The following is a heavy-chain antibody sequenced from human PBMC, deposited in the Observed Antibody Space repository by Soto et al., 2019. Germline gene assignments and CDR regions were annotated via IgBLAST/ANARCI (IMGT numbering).Heavy chain of an antibody. D-gene: IGHD3-16*01. V-gene: IGHV1-18*01. Sequence: QAQLVQSGAEVKKPGASVKVSRKASGNTFNSYGITWVRQAPGQGLEWMGWISPHNGNTDSAQKFHGRVTMTTDTSTSTAYMELRSLRSDDTAVYYCARLLGAWDAFDIWGQGTIVIVSS. CDR2: ISPHNGNT. CDR3: ARLLGAWDAFDI. CDR1: GNTFNSYG. J-gene: IGHJ3*02.